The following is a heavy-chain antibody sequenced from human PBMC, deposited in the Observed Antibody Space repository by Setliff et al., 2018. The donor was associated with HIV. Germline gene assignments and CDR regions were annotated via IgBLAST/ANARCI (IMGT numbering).Heavy chain of an antibody. CDR2: ISSSGTTI. J-gene: IGHJ4*01. Sequence: GGSLRLSCAASGFAFSFYAMNWVRQAPGKGLEWVSYISSSGTTIYYADSVKGRFTISRDSSKNTLSLQMNSLRAEDTAVYYCAKQVATAADYYFDCWGQGTLVTVSS. CDR1: GFAFSFYA. V-gene: IGHV3-23*01. D-gene: IGHD6-13*01. CDR3: AKQVATAADYYFDC.